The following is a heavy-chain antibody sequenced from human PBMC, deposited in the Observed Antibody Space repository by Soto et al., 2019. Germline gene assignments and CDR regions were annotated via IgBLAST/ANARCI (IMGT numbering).Heavy chain of an antibody. V-gene: IGHV3-30*18. CDR3: VKDKGAAAGFDY. Sequence: QVHLVESGGGVVQPGRSLRLSCAASGFTFSNNGMQWVRQAPGKGLEWMGVISYEGSEKYYAGSVKGRFTISRDNSKNTLYLQMDSLRAEDTAIYYCVKDKGAAAGFDYWGQGILVTFSS. CDR2: ISYEGSEK. CDR1: GFTFSNNG. D-gene: IGHD6-13*01. J-gene: IGHJ4*02.